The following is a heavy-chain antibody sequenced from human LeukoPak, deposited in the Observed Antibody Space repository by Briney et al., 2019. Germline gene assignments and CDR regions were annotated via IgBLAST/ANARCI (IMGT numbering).Heavy chain of an antibody. CDR2: ISGSGGST. V-gene: IGHV3-23*01. J-gene: IGHJ4*02. D-gene: IGHD5-24*01. CDR1: GFTFSSYG. Sequence: GGSLRLSCAASGFTFSSYGMHWVRQAPGKGLEWVSAISGSGGSTYYADSVKGRFTISRDNSKNTLYLQMNSLRAEDTAVYYCAKDERGVEMATFDYWGQGTLVTVSS. CDR3: AKDERGVEMATFDY.